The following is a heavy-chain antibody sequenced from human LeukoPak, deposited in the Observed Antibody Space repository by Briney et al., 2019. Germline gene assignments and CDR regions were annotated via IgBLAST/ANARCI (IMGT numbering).Heavy chain of an antibody. V-gene: IGHV4-34*01. CDR2: INHSGRT. D-gene: IGHD3-3*01. Sequence: SETLSLTCAVYGGSFSGYYWSWIRQPPGKGLGWIGAINHSGRTNYTPSLKSRVTISVDTSKNQLSLKLSSVTAADTAVYYCARGDPRITIFGVVILTDPNFDYWGQGTLVTVSS. CDR1: GGSFSGYY. CDR3: ARGDPRITIFGVVILTDPNFDY. J-gene: IGHJ4*02.